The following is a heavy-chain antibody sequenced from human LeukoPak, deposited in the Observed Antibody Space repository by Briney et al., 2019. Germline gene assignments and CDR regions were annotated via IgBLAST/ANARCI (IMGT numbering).Heavy chain of an antibody. CDR1: GFTVSSNY. Sequence: GGSLRLSCAASGFTVSSNYMSWVRQAPGKGLEWVSVIYSGGSTYYADSVKGRFTISRDNSKDTLYLQMNSLRAEDTAVDYCARDQKVRNGMDVWGQGTTVTVSS. D-gene: IGHD4-23*01. CDR2: IYSGGST. CDR3: ARDQKVRNGMDV. V-gene: IGHV3-66*01. J-gene: IGHJ6*02.